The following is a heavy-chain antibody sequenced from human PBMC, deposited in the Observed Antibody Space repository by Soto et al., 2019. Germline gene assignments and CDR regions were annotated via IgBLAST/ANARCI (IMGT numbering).Heavy chain of an antibody. CDR1: GFTFDSHW. CDR3: FSESGVAADC. D-gene: IGHD6-19*01. V-gene: IGHV3-74*01. Sequence: ESGGVLVQPGGSLRLSCVASGFTFDSHWMHWVRQAPGEGLVWVSRIKTDGYAAAYADSVKDQFTVSEHNTQTTVYLQMNRLRAEVPVVYFCFSESGVAADCRSQGTLVTVSP. CDR2: IKTDGYAA. J-gene: IGHJ4*02.